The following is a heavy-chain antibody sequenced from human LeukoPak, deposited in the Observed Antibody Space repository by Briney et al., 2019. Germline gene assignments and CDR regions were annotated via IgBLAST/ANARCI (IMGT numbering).Heavy chain of an antibody. CDR3: ARDRGRRAAAGYDY. CDR2: ISGSGGSP. D-gene: IGHD6-13*01. V-gene: IGHV3-23*01. Sequence: PGGSLRLSCAASGFTFSRYAMSWVRQAPGKGLEWVSAISGSGGSPYYADSVKGRFTISRDNSKNMLYLQMSSLRAEDTAIYYCARDRGRRAAAGYDYWGQGTLVTVSS. CDR1: GFTFSRYA. J-gene: IGHJ4*02.